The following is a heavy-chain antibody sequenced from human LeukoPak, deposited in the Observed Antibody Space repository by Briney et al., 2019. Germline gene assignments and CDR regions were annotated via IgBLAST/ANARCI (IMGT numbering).Heavy chain of an antibody. J-gene: IGHJ4*02. CDR3: ARGATVTTVDY. CDR1: GGTFSSYA. Sequence: ASVKVSCKASGGTFSSYAISWVRQAPGQGLEWMGGIIPIFGTANYAQKSQGRVTITADKSTSTAYMELSSLRSEDTAVYYCARGATVTTVDYWGQGTLVTVSS. D-gene: IGHD4-17*01. CDR2: IIPIFGTA. V-gene: IGHV1-69*06.